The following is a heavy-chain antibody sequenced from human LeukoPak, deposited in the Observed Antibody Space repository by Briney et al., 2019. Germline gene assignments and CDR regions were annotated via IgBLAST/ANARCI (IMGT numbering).Heavy chain of an antibody. D-gene: IGHD2-2*01. V-gene: IGHV1-2*02. CDR2: INPNSGGT. Sequence: ASVKVSCKASGYTFTGYYMHWVRQAPGQGLEWMGWINPNSGGTNYAQKFQGRVTMTRDTSISTAYMELSRLRSDDTAVYYCARDEYCSSTNCYFGWFDPWGQGTLVTVSS. CDR3: ARDEYCSSTNCYFGWFDP. CDR1: GYTFTGYY. J-gene: IGHJ5*02.